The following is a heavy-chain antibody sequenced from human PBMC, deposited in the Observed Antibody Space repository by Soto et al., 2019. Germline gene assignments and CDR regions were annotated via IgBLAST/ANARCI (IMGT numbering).Heavy chain of an antibody. V-gene: IGHV4-39*01. J-gene: IGHJ6*02. D-gene: IGHD3-3*01. CDR2: IYYSGST. Sequence: QLQLQESGPGLVKPSETLSLTCTVSGGSISSSSYYWGWIRQPPGKGLEWIGSIYYSGSTYYNPSLKSRVTISVDTSKNQFSLKLSSVTAADTAVYYCARHGQIFGLYGMDVWGQGTTVTVSS. CDR3: ARHGQIFGLYGMDV. CDR1: GGSISSSSYY.